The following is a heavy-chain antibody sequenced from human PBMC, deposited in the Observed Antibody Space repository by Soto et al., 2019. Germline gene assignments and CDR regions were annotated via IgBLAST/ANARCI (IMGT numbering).Heavy chain of an antibody. CDR3: ARVPDY. CDR1: GGSISSGGYS. Sequence: QLQLQESGSGLVKPSQTLSLTCAVSGGSISSGGYSWSWIRHPPGKGLGWIGYMYHSGSTYYNPSLXGXXTLPIDRSKTQFSLKLSSVTAADTAVYDCARVPDYWGQGILVTVSS. J-gene: IGHJ4*02. CDR2: MYHSGST. D-gene: IGHD2-2*01. V-gene: IGHV4-30-2*01.